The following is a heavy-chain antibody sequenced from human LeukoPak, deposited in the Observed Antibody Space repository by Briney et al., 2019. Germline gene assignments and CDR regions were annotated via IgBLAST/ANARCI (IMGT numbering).Heavy chain of an antibody. Sequence: SETLSLTCTVSGGSLSSRSHYWGWIRQPPGQGLEWIGSLSNSGNTYYNPSLKSRVTISVDTSKNEFSLKLSSVTAADTAVYYCVRWTAGTTEDAWGQGTLVTVSS. J-gene: IGHJ5*02. CDR1: GGSLSSRSHY. V-gene: IGHV4-39*01. CDR3: VRWTAGTTEDA. D-gene: IGHD1-1*01. CDR2: LSNSGNT.